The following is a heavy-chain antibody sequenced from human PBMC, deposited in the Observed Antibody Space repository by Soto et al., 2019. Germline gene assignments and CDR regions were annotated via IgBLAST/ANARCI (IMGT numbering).Heavy chain of an antibody. D-gene: IGHD4-17*01. J-gene: IGHJ4*02. V-gene: IGHV3-30-3*01. Sequence: QVQLVESGRGVVQPGRSLRLSCAASGFTFSSYAMHWVRQAPGKGLEWVAVISYDGSNKYYADSVKGRFTISRDNSKNTLYLQMNSLRAEDTAVYYCARVSTVTTSDYWGQGTLVTVSS. CDR2: ISYDGSNK. CDR1: GFTFSSYA. CDR3: ARVSTVTTSDY.